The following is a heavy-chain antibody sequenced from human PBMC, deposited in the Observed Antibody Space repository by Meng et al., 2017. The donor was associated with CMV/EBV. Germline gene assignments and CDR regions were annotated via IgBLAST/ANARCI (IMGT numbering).Heavy chain of an antibody. V-gene: IGHV4-31*03. CDR2: IYYSGST. J-gene: IGHJ6*02. CDR3: ARDQLTGMDV. CDR1: GGSISSGGYY. Sequence: SETLSLTCTVSGGSISSGGYYWSWIRQHPGKGLEWIGYIYYSGSTYYNPSLKSRVTISVDTSKNQFSLKLSSVTAADTAVYYCARDQLTGMDVWGQGTTVTVSS. D-gene: IGHD2-2*01.